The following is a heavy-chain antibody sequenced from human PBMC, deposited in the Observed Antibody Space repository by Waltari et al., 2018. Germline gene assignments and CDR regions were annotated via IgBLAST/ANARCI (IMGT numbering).Heavy chain of an antibody. V-gene: IGHV3-23*01. CDR2: ISVSDAT. D-gene: IGHD1-20*01. J-gene: IGHJ1*01. CDR1: GLTSFTHA. CDR3: AKPFYNWDDPLHS. Sequence: EVQLLESGGGFVQPGGSLGLSCQASGLTSFTHAINWVRQAPGKGLEWVSSISVSDATYYADSVKGRFTISRDYSDNTVYLQMDSLRADDTAVYFCAKPFYNWDDPLHSWGQGTPVTVSS.